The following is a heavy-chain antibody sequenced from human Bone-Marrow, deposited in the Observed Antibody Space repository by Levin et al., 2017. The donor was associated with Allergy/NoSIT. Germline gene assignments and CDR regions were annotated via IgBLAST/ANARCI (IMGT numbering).Heavy chain of an antibody. J-gene: IGHJ4*02. CDR1: GFTFSTYS. D-gene: IGHD5-24*01. V-gene: IGHV3-30-3*01. Sequence: GGSLRLFCAASGFTFSTYSMHWVRQAPGKGLECVGVISGDGNQKHYADSGKGRFTISRENSKNTLYLQMISLRSEDTAVYYCVRDDEHSYNSRDYWSQGTLVAVSS. CDR3: VRDDEHSYNSRDY. CDR2: ISGDGNQK.